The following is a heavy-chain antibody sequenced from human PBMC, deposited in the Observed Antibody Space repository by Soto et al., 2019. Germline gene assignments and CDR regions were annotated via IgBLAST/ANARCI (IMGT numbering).Heavy chain of an antibody. CDR2: ISSNVVST. CDR1: RFTFSSYA. Sequence: GGSLRLSCAATRFTFSSYAMHWVRQAPGQGLEYVSAISSNVVSTYYANSVKGRFTISRDNSKNTLYLQMGSLRSEDMAVYYCARGTYYYDSSGTRFDAFDIWGQGT. CDR3: ARGTYYYDSSGTRFDAFDI. V-gene: IGHV3-64*01. J-gene: IGHJ3*02. D-gene: IGHD3-22*01.